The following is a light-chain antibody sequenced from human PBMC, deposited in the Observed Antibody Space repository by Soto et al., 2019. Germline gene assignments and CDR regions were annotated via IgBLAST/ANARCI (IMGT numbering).Light chain of an antibody. J-gene: IGKJ2*01. CDR2: GAS. CDR1: PSVTSNY. CDR3: PKYHISPRT. V-gene: IGKV3-20*01. Sequence: DIVLTQSPVTLSLSPGERATLSCRASPSVTSNYLAWYQQKPGEAPRLLIYGASTRATGIPDRFSGSGSGTDFTLTIRRLEPDDFAVYFCPKYHISPRTFGQGTKLAIK.